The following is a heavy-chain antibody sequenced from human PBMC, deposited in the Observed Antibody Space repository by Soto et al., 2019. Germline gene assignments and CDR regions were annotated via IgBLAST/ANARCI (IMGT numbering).Heavy chain of an antibody. CDR3: ARRGGGVVLAATTPFDY. J-gene: IGHJ4*02. CDR1: SGSISTANW. Sequence: QVPLQESGPRLVRPSGTLSLTCTVSSGSISTANWWSWVRQPPGRGLEGIGEIYHSGSTNYNLSLKSRVTLPVDKSKNQFSLRLSSVTAADTATYYCARRGGGVVLAATTPFDYWGQGTLVTVSS. D-gene: IGHD2-15*01. CDR2: IYHSGST. V-gene: IGHV4-4*02.